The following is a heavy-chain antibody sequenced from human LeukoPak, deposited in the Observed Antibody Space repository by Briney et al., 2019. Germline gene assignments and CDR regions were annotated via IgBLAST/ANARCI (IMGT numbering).Heavy chain of an antibody. CDR2: IYYSGNT. CDR3: ARGRYCSGGSCYSFGY. Sequence: SETLSLTCTVSGVSISSSNSYWGWIRQPPGKGLEWIGSIYYSGNTYYNASLKSQVSISIDTSKNQFSLRLTSVTAADTTVYYCARGRYCSGGSCYSFGYWGQGTLVTVSS. J-gene: IGHJ4*02. CDR1: GVSISSSNSY. D-gene: IGHD2-15*01. V-gene: IGHV4-39*01.